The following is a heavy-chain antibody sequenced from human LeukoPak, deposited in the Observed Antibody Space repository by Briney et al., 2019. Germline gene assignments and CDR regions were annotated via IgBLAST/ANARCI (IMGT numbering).Heavy chain of an antibody. CDR1: GFTFSSYW. Sequence: GGSLRLSCAASGFTFSSYWMHWVRQAPGKGLVWVSRINSDGSSTSYADSVKGRFTISRDNAKNTLYLQVNSLRAEDTAVYYCARDPSGIAVAATSDAFDIWGQGTMVTVSS. CDR3: ARDPSGIAVAATSDAFDI. V-gene: IGHV3-74*01. D-gene: IGHD6-19*01. CDR2: INSDGSST. J-gene: IGHJ3*02.